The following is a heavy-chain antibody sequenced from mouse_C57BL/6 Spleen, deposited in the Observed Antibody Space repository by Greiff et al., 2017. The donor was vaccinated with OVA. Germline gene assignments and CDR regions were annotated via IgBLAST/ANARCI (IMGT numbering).Heavy chain of an antibody. V-gene: IGHV14-4*01. J-gene: IGHJ4*01. D-gene: IGHD3-2*02. CDR2: IDPENGDT. CDR3: TRSSGYAAMDY. CDR1: GFNIKDDY. Sequence: EVKLVESGAELVRPGASVKLSCTASGFNIKDDYMHWVKQRPEQGLARIGWIDPENGDTEYASKFQGKATITADTSSNTAYLQLSSLTSEDTAVYYCTRSSGYAAMDYWGQGTSVTVSS.